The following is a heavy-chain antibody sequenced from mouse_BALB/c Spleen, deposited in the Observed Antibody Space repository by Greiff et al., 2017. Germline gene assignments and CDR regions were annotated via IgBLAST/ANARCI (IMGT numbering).Heavy chain of an antibody. Sequence: QVTLKESGPGLVAPSQSLSITCTVSGFSLTGYGVNWVRQPPGKGLEWLGMIWGDGSTDYNSALKSRLSISKDNSKSQVFLKMNSLQTDDTARYYCARESYYRYYAMDYWGQGTSVTVSS. J-gene: IGHJ4*01. CDR1: GFSLTGYG. CDR3: ARESYYRYYAMDY. CDR2: IWGDGST. V-gene: IGHV2-6-7*01. D-gene: IGHD2-12*01.